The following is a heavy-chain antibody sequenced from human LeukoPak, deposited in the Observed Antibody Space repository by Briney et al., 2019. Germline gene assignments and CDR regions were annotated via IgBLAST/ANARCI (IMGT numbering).Heavy chain of an antibody. CDR1: GLTFSSYA. V-gene: IGHV3-30*04. D-gene: IGHD5-12*01. J-gene: IGHJ5*02. Sequence: GGSLRLSCAASGLTFSSYAMHWVRQAPGKGLEWVAVISYDGSNKYYADSVKGRFTISRDNSKNTLYLQMNSPRAEDTAVYYCARDSGDTIIVGWFDPWGQGTLVTVSS. CDR3: ARDSGDTIIVGWFDP. CDR2: ISYDGSNK.